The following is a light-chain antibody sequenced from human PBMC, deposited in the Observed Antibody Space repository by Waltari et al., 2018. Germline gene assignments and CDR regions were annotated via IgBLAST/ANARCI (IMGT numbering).Light chain of an antibody. Sequence: EIVLTQSPGPLSLSPGARATLSCRASQSINSSYLAWYQQKPGQAPRLLIYGASSRATGIPDRFSGSGSGTDFTLIISRLEPEDFAVYYCQHYGSASMYTFGQGTKLEIK. CDR2: GAS. V-gene: IGKV3-20*01. CDR1: QSINSSY. CDR3: QHYGSASMYT. J-gene: IGKJ2*01.